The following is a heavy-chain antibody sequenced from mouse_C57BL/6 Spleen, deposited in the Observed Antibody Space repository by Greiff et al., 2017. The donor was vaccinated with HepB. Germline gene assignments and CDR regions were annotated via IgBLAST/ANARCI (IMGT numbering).Heavy chain of an antibody. Sequence: VQLKQSGAELVRPGASVKLSCTASGFNIKDDYMHWVKQRPEQGLEWIGWIDPENGDTDYASKFQGKATMTADTSSNTAYLQLSSRTSEDTAVYYCTTFDYWGQGTTLTVSS. CDR2: IDPENGDT. CDR1: GFNIKDDY. CDR3: TTFDY. V-gene: IGHV14-4*01. J-gene: IGHJ2*01.